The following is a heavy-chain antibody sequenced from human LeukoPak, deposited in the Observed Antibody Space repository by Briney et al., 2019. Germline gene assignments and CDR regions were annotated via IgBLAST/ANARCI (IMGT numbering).Heavy chain of an antibody. CDR3: ARGYCGGGSCYNSRGWFDP. D-gene: IGHD2-15*01. Sequence: SVKVSCKASGGTFSSYAISWVRQAPGQGLEWMGGIIPIFGPANYAQKFQGRVTITADKSTSTAYMELSSLRSEDTAVYYCARGYCGGGSCYNSRGWFDPWGQGTLVTVSS. CDR1: GGTFSSYA. V-gene: IGHV1-69*06. J-gene: IGHJ5*02. CDR2: IIPIFGPA.